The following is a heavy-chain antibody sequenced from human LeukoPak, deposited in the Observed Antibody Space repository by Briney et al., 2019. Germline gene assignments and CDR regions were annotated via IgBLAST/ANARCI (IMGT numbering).Heavy chain of an antibody. CDR2: INHSGST. CDR3: VREYSTSSTAFDI. Sequence: PSETLSLTCTVSGGSISSSSYYWGWIRQPPGKGLEWIGEINHSGSTNYNPSLKSRVTISVDTYKNQFSMKLTSVTAADTAVYYCVREYSTSSTAFDIWGQGTMVTVSS. J-gene: IGHJ3*02. V-gene: IGHV4-39*07. CDR1: GGSISSSSYY. D-gene: IGHD6-6*01.